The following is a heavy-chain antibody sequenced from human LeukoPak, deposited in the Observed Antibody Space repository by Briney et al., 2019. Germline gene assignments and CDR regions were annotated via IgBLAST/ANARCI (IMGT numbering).Heavy chain of an antibody. Sequence: GGSLRLSCSASGFTFSSYAMHWVRQAPGKGLEYVSAISSNGGSTYYADSVKGRFTISRDNSKNTLYLQMSSLRAEDTAVYYCVKDYDTLTGYFDYWGQGTLVTVSS. CDR3: VKDYDTLTGYFDY. V-gene: IGHV3-64D*06. D-gene: IGHD3-9*01. CDR1: GFTFSSYA. CDR2: ISSNGGST. J-gene: IGHJ4*02.